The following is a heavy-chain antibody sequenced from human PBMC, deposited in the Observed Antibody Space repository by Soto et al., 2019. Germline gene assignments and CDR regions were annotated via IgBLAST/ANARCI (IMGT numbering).Heavy chain of an antibody. Sequence: GGSLRLSCAASGFTFRSYDMSWVRQAPGKVLSWVSAISGSGGNTYYADSVKGRFTISRDNSKNTLYLQMNSLRAEDTAVYYCAKDIVSSGEYFQHWGQGTLVTVSS. V-gene: IGHV3-23*01. CDR3: AKDIVSSGEYFQH. D-gene: IGHD3-22*01. CDR2: ISGSGGNT. CDR1: GFTFRSYD. J-gene: IGHJ1*01.